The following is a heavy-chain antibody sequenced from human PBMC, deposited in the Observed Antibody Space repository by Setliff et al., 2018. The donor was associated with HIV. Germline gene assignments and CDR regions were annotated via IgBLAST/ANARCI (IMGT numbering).Heavy chain of an antibody. J-gene: IGHJ5*02. Sequence: SETLSLTCIVSGGSIIMNNYYWAWIRQVPGRGLEWIGSISYSGATYYNPSLRSRVSISVDTSRNQFSLRLTSVTAADTAVYYCVRHHDSDFSGDPDWFDPWGQGILVTVSS. V-gene: IGHV4-39*01. CDR1: GGSIIMNNYY. D-gene: IGHD2-15*01. CDR3: VRHHDSDFSGDPDWFDP. CDR2: ISYSGAT.